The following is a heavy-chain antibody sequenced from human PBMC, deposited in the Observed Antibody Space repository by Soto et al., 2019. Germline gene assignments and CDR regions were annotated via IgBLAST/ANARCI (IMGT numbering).Heavy chain of an antibody. CDR2: ISSSSSYI. V-gene: IGHV3-21*01. D-gene: IGHD3-22*01. J-gene: IGHJ6*02. Sequence: EVQLVESGGGLVKPGGSLRLSCAASGFTFSSYSMNWVRQAPGKGLEWVSSISSSSSYIYYADSVKGRFTISRDNAKNSLYLQMNSLRAEDTAVYYCARASSGYYHCMDVWGQGTTVTVSS. CDR3: ARASSGYYHCMDV. CDR1: GFTFSSYS.